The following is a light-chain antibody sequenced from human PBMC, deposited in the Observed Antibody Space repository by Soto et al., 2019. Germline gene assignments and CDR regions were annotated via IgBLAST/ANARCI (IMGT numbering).Light chain of an antibody. CDR1: SGQTTYA. V-gene: IGLV4-69*02. J-gene: IGLJ2*01. CDR2: LNSDGSN. Sequence: QLVLTKSPYASASLGASVKLTCTLISGQTTYAIAWHQQQPGTGPRYLMKLNSDGSNSKGDGSPDRFSGSSSGAERYLTISSLQSDDEADNYFQTWDTGNVVFGGGTKLTV. CDR3: QTWDTGNVV.